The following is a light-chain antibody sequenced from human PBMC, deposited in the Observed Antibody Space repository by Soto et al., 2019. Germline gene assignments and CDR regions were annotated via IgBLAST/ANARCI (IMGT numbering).Light chain of an antibody. Sequence: DIQMTQSPSSLSVSGGDRVTITCRASQGITNYLAWYQQKPGKVPKLLIYAASTLQSGVPSRFSGSGSGTDFTLTINSVQPEDVATYYCQKYDRAPFTFGPGPRWIS. J-gene: IGKJ3*01. CDR3: QKYDRAPFT. CDR2: AAS. V-gene: IGKV1-27*01. CDR1: QGITNY.